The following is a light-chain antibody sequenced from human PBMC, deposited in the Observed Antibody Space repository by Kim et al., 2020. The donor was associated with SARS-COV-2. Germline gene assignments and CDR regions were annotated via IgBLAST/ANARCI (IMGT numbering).Light chain of an antibody. V-gene: IGKV3-20*01. CDR1: QSVNGRF. CDR3: QQYDSSVWT. Sequence: ELVLTQSPGTLSLSPGEGATLSCRASQSVNGRFLAWYQLKPGQAPRLLIYGASTRATGIPDRFSGSGSGTDFTLTISRLEPEDFAMYYCQQYDSSVWTFGQGTKVDIK. J-gene: IGKJ1*01. CDR2: GAS.